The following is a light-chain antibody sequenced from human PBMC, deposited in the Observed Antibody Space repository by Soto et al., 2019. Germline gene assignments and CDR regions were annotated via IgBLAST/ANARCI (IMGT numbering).Light chain of an antibody. Sequence: QSVPTQPASVSGSPGQSITVSCTGTSSDVGSHNCASWYQQHPGMAPKLIIYDVNNRPSGVSYRCSGAKSGNTASLTISGLQDEDEAAYYCSSCTSSNTFVFGTGTKLTVL. V-gene: IGLV2-14*03. J-gene: IGLJ1*01. CDR3: SSCTSSNTFV. CDR2: DVN. CDR1: SSDVGSHNC.